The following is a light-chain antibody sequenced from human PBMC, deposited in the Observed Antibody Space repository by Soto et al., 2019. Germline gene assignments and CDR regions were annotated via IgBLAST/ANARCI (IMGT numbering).Light chain of an antibody. V-gene: IGKV1-8*01. J-gene: IGKJ1*01. CDR3: QQYNTYWT. Sequence: AIRMTQSPSSLSASTGDRVTITCRASQGISSYLAWYQQKPGKAPKLLIFDASSLENGVPSRFSGSGSGTEFTLTITGLQPDDFATYYCQQYNTYWTFGQGTKVEI. CDR2: DAS. CDR1: QGISSY.